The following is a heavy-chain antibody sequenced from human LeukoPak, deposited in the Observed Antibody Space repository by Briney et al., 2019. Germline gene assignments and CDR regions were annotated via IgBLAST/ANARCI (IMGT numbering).Heavy chain of an antibody. CDR3: SRSFYSSSWYYFDL. D-gene: IGHD6-13*01. J-gene: IGHJ4*02. CDR2: ISAYNGNT. V-gene: IGHV1-18*01. CDR1: GYTFTSYG. Sequence: GASVKFSCKASGYTFTSYGISWVRQAPGQGLEWMGWISAYNGNTNYAQKLQGRVTMTTDTSTSTAYMELRSLRSDDTAVYFCSRSFYSSSWYYFDLWGQGTLVTVSS.